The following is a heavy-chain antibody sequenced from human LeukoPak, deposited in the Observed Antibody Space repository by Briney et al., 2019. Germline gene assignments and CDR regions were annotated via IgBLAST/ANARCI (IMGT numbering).Heavy chain of an antibody. CDR1: GFTFSSYW. D-gene: IGHD3-22*01. Sequence: PGGYLRLSCAASGFTFSSYWMHWVRQAPGKGLVWVSRINTDGSSTSYADSVKGRFTISRDNAKNTLYLQMNSLRAEDTAVYYCARDSRYYDSSGYYGYWGQGTLVTVSS. CDR2: INTDGSST. CDR3: ARDSRYYDSSGYYGY. V-gene: IGHV3-74*01. J-gene: IGHJ4*02.